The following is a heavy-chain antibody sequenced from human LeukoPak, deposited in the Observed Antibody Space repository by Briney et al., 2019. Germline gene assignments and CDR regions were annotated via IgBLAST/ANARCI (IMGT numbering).Heavy chain of an antibody. V-gene: IGHV4-59*01. CDR2: IYYSGST. D-gene: IGHD4-11*01. CDR1: GGSISSYY. J-gene: IGHJ6*03. CDR3: ARGRLHLQKYYYYMDV. Sequence: SETLSLTCTVSGGSISSYYWSWIRQPPGKGLEWIGYIYYSGSTNYNPSLKRRVTISVDTSKNQFSLKLSSVTAADTAVYYCARGRLHLQKYYYYMDVWGKGTTVTVSS.